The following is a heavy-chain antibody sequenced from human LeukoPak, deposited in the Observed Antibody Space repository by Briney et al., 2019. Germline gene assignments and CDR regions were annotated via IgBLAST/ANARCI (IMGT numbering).Heavy chain of an antibody. CDR1: GYTFTSYY. V-gene: IGHV1-46*01. J-gene: IGHJ6*02. Sequence: GASVKVSCKASGYTFTSYYMHWVRQAPGQGLEWMGIINPSGGSTSYAQKFQGRVTMTRDTSTNAVYMELSSLRSGDTAVYYCARDTNGMDVWGQGTTVTVSS. CDR3: ARDTNGMDV. CDR2: INPSGGST. D-gene: IGHD3-3*01.